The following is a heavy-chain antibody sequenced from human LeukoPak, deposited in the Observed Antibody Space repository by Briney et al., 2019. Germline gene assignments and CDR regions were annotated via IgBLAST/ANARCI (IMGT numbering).Heavy chain of an antibody. CDR1: GFTFSSYA. J-gene: IGHJ4*02. CDR2: IWYDGSNQ. V-gene: IGHV3-33*08. D-gene: IGHD6-13*01. Sequence: PGGSLRLSCAASGFTFSSYAMHWVRQAPGKGLEWVAVIWYDGSNQYYADSVKGRFTISRDNSQSTLYLKMNSLRAEDTAVYYCARQYSSTWYFDYWGQGTLVTVSS. CDR3: ARQYSSTWYFDY.